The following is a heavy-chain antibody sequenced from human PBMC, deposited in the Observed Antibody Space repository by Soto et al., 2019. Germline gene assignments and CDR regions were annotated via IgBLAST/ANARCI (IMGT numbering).Heavy chain of an antibody. CDR3: ARGSGEIFYDSSGYYYFDY. J-gene: IGHJ4*02. CDR2: INPSGGST. Sequence: ASVKVSCKASGYTFTSYYMHWVRQAPGQGLEWMGIINPSGGSTSYAQKFQGRVTMTRDTSTSTVYMELSSLRSEDTAVYYCARGSGEIFYDSSGYYYFDYWGQVTLVTVSS. D-gene: IGHD3-22*01. V-gene: IGHV1-46*01. CDR1: GYTFTSYY.